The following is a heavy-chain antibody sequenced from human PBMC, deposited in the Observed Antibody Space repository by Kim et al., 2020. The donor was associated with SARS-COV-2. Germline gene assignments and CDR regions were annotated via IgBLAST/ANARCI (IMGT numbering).Heavy chain of an antibody. CDR3: AQDVISMIRGRLDV. D-gene: IGHD3-10*01. Sequence: ADSVRGRFNVSRDNSRNTLYVQMNSLRVEDTAVYYCAQDVISMIRGRLDVWGKGTTVTVSS. J-gene: IGHJ6*03. V-gene: IGHV3-23*01.